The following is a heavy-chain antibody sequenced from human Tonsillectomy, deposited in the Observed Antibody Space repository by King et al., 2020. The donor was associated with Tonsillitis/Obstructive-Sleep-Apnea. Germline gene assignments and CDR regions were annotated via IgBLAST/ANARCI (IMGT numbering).Heavy chain of an antibody. J-gene: IGHJ5*02. Sequence: TLKESGPVLVKPTETLTLTFTVSGFSLTNARMGVCWIRQPPGKALEWLAHLFSNDEKSYSTSLKSRLTISKDTSKSQVVLTMTNMDPVDTATYYCARMTHDYGDDNWFDPWGQGTLVTVSS. CDR1: GFSLTNARMG. CDR3: ARMTHDYGDDNWFDP. V-gene: IGHV2-26*01. CDR2: LFSNDEK. D-gene: IGHD4-17*01.